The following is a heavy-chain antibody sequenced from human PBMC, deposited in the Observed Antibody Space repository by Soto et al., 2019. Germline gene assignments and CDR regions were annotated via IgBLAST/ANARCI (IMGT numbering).Heavy chain of an antibody. V-gene: IGHV2-26*01. CDR3: ARITAAFDP. D-gene: IGHD6-25*01. CDR1: GLSLSNRRVG. Sequence: QVTLRESGPVLVKPTETLTLTCTVSGLSLSNRRVGVTWIRQPPGKALEWLAHIFSKDEKSYNTSLKSRLTISKVISKSQVVLRMTNMDPVDTATYFCARITAAFDPWGQGTLVTVSS. CDR2: IFSKDEK. J-gene: IGHJ5*02.